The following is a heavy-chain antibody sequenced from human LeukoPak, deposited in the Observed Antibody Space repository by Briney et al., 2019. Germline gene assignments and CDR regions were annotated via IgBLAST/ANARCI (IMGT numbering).Heavy chain of an antibody. CDR1: GYTFTAYY. J-gene: IGHJ4*02. D-gene: IGHD3-22*01. Sequence: ASVKVSCVASGYTFTAYYMHWVRQAPGQGLEWMGWININNGGTKNTQKLQDRVTMTRDTSISTAFMELSGLTSDDTAVYYCAREEGYYDSSGYYPAPINYWGQGTLVTVSS. CDR3: AREEGYYDSSGYYPAPINY. V-gene: IGHV1-2*02. CDR2: ININNGGT.